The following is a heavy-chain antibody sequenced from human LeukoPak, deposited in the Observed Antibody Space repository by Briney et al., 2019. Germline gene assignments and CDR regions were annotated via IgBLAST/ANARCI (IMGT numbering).Heavy chain of an antibody. CDR3: ARGHSPAWFYSSGWYTHDPGTPYYYYYYGMDV. Sequence: ASVKVSCKASGYTFTSYDINWVRQATGQGLEWMGWMNPNSGNTGYAQKFQGRATMTRNTSISTAYMELSSLRSEDTAVYYCARGHSPAWFYSSGWYTHDPGTPYYYYYYGMDVWGQGTTVTVSS. D-gene: IGHD6-19*01. J-gene: IGHJ6*02. V-gene: IGHV1-8*01. CDR2: MNPNSGNT. CDR1: GYTFTSYD.